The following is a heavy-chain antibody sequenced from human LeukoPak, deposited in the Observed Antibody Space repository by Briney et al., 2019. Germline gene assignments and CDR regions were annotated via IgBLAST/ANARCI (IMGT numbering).Heavy chain of an antibody. CDR2: IIPILGIA. CDR1: GGTFSSYA. J-gene: IGHJ4*02. D-gene: IGHD3-9*01. Sequence: ASVNVSCKASGGTFSSYAISWVRQAPGEGLEWMGRIIPILGIAKYAQKFEGRVTITAEKSTRTAYMELSSLRSEDTAVYYCARDQLAYYDILTGYYLDYWGQGTLVTVSS. V-gene: IGHV1-69*10. CDR3: ARDQLAYYDILTGYYLDY.